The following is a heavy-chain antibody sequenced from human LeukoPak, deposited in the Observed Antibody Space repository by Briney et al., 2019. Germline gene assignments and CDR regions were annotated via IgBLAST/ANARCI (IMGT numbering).Heavy chain of an antibody. V-gene: IGHV3-30*02. CDR3: VKVDT. CDR1: GFTFSSYG. J-gene: IGHJ4*02. CDR2: IRYDGSNE. D-gene: IGHD3-22*01. Sequence: GGSLRLSRAASGFTFSSYGMHWVRQAPGKGLEWVSFIRYDGSNEYYADSVRGRFTISRDNSRNTLYLQMDSLSAEDTAVYYCVKVDTWGQGTLVTVSS.